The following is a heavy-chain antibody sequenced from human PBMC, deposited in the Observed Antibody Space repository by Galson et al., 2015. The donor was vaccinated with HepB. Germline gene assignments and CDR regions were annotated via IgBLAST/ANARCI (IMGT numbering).Heavy chain of an antibody. CDR3: AARDVAAIYYYYYMDV. Sequence: SLRLSCAASGFTFSSYAMSWVRQAPGKGLEWVPAISGSGGSTYYADSVKGRFTISRDNSKNTLYLQMNSLRAEDTAVYYCAARDVAAIYYYYYMDVWGKGTTVTVSS. D-gene: IGHD2-15*01. J-gene: IGHJ6*03. V-gene: IGHV3-23*01. CDR1: GFTFSSYA. CDR2: ISGSGGST.